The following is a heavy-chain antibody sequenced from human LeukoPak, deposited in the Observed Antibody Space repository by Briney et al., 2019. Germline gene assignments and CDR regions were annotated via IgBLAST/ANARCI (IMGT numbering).Heavy chain of an antibody. J-gene: IGHJ4*02. CDR3: ARAFHGAVDY. D-gene: IGHD4-17*01. V-gene: IGHV3-53*01. CDR2: IYSGGST. Sequence: PGGSLRLSCAASGFTVSSNYMSWVRQAPGKGLEWVSVIYSGGSTYYADSAKGRFTISRDNSKNTLYLQMNSLRAEHTAVYYCARAFHGAVDYWGQGTLVTVSS. CDR1: GFTVSSNY.